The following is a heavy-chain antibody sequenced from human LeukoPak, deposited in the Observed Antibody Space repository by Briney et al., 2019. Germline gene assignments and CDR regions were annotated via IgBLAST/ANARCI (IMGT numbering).Heavy chain of an antibody. Sequence: ETLSLTCAVSGYSISNNSWWGWIRLPAGKGLEWIGYIYNSGSTYYNPSLKSRVTISVDTSKNQFSLKLSSVTAADTAVYYCARGGGSYYVPYNMNWFDPWGQGTLVTVSS. CDR1: GYSISNNSW. CDR3: ARGGGSYYVPYNMNWFDP. V-gene: IGHV4-28*03. CDR2: IYNSGST. J-gene: IGHJ5*02. D-gene: IGHD1-26*01.